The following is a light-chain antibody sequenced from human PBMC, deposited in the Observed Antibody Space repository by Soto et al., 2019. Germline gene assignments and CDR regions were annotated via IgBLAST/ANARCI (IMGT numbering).Light chain of an antibody. Sequence: QSVLTQPRSVSGSPGQSVTISCTATTSDVGGYSFVSWYQQHPGKAPKLILYDVSKRPSGVPDRFSGSKSGYTASLTISGLQAEDEADYYCCSFAGGYVFGTGTKVTVL. J-gene: IGLJ1*01. CDR1: TSDVGGYSF. V-gene: IGLV2-11*01. CDR2: DVS. CDR3: CSFAGGYV.